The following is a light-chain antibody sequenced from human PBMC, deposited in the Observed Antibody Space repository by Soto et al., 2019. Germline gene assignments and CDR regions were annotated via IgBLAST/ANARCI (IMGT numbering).Light chain of an antibody. CDR1: QSVNSN. V-gene: IGKV3-15*01. CDR3: HHYATSSRT. J-gene: IGKJ1*01. CDR2: GTS. Sequence: EIVMTPSPATLSLSPGARATLSCRASQSVNSNLAWYQQKAGQAPRLLIYGTSTRATGIPARFSGSGSGTDFTLTISSLQFEDFAVYYCHHYATSSRTFGQGTKVDIK.